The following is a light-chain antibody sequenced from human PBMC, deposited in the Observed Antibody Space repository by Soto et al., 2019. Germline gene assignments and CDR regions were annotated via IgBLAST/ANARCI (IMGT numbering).Light chain of an antibody. CDR2: EAS. CDR3: QQRSDWPIT. Sequence: EVVMRQSPATLSVSPGEGATLSCRASQGIGDTLAWYQQKPGQAPRLLIYEASNRATGIPARFSGSGSGTDFTLTISSLEPEDFAVYYCQQRSDWPITFGQGTRLEIK. J-gene: IGKJ5*01. CDR1: QGIGDT. V-gene: IGKV3-11*01.